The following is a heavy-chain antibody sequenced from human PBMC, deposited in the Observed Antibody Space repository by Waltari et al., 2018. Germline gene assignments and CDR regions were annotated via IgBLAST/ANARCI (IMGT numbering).Heavy chain of an antibody. CDR1: GGSISSSNSH. CDR2: IWQSGNN. CDR3: ARQDYGNYIFDY. D-gene: IGHD4-17*01. V-gene: IGHV4-39*07. Sequence: QLQLQESGPGLVKPSETLSLSCTVSGGSISSSNSHWAWIRQPPGKGLEWIGSIWQSGNNYYNPSLNSRVTISIDTANNQFSRRQTSVTAADTALYYCARQDYGNYIFDYWGQGILVTVSS. J-gene: IGHJ4*02.